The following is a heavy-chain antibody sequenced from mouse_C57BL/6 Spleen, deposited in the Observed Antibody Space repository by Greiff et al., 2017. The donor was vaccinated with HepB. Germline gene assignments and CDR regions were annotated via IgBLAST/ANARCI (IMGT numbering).Heavy chain of an antibody. D-gene: IGHD2-10*01. V-gene: IGHV5-4*01. CDR3: ARAYYGNAWDY. Sequence: DVQLVESGGGLVKPGGSLKLSCAASGFTFSSYAMSWVRQTPEKRLEWVATISDGGSYTYYPDNVKGRFTISRDNAKNNLYLQMSHLKSEDTAMYYCARAYYGNAWDYWGQGTSVTVSS. J-gene: IGHJ4*01. CDR2: ISDGGSYT. CDR1: GFTFSSYA.